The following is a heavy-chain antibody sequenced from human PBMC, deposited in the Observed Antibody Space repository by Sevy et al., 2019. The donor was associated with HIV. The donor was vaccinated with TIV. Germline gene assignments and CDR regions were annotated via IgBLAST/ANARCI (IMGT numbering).Heavy chain of an antibody. CDR2: INHSGST. CDR1: GGSFSGYY. CDR3: ARAAAGSPFDY. J-gene: IGHJ4*02. Sequence: SETLSLTCAVYGGSFSGYYWSWIRQPPGKGLEWIGGINHSGSTNYNPSLKSRVTISVDTSKNQFSLKLSSVTAADTAVYYCARAAAGSPFDYWGQGTLVTVSS. D-gene: IGHD6-13*01. V-gene: IGHV4-34*01.